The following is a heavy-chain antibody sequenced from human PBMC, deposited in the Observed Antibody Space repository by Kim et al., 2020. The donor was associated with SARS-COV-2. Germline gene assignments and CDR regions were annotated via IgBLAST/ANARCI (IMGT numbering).Heavy chain of an antibody. Sequence: YAATVKGQFTRTRDNAKNSLYLQMNSLRAEDTAVYYCARNDFWSGYYFDYWGQGTLVTVSS. CDR3: ARNDFWSGYYFDY. V-gene: IGHV3-11*01. J-gene: IGHJ4*02. D-gene: IGHD3-3*01.